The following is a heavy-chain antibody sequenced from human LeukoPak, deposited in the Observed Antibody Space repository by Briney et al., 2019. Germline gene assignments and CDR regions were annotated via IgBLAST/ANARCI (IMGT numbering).Heavy chain of an antibody. J-gene: IGHJ5*02. Sequence: HAGESLRLSCAAAGFTFGNYAMSWVRQAPGKGLEWVSAISGRGYSTYHADAVRGRFTISRDNSRITLYLQMNSLRAEDTTVYYCAKRSKDFYGSGTYPSWGQGTLVTVSS. V-gene: IGHV3-23*01. CDR1: GFTFGNYA. CDR3: AKRSKDFYGSGTYPS. D-gene: IGHD3-10*01. CDR2: ISGRGYST.